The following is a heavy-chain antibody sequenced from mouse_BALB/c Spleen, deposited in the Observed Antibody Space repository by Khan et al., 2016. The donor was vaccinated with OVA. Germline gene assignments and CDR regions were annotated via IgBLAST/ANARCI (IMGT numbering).Heavy chain of an antibody. V-gene: IGHV9-3-1*01. CDR2: INSNTGEA. J-gene: IGHJ4*01. Sequence: QVQLKQSGPKLKKPGETVKISCKASGYTFTNYGMNWVKQAPGKGLKWMGWINSNTGEATYADDFKGRFAFSLETSASTAYLQIKNLKNEDTATYFCVRGGRRAMDYWGQGTSVTVSS. CDR1: GYTFTNYG. CDR3: VRGGRRAMDY. D-gene: IGHD3-3*01.